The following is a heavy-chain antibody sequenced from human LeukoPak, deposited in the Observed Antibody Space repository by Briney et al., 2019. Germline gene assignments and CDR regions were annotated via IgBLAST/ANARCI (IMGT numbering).Heavy chain of an antibody. J-gene: IGHJ4*02. CDR3: AKDRTILD. CDR1: GFTFTTYW. CDR2: IKYDGSTS. Sequence: PGGSLRLSCEASGFTFTTYWIHWVRQGPGKGLVWVSRIKYDGSTSNYADSVKGRFTISRDNAKNTVYLQMNSLRAEDTAVYYCAKDRTILDWGQGTLVTVSS. V-gene: IGHV3-74*01. D-gene: IGHD3-9*01.